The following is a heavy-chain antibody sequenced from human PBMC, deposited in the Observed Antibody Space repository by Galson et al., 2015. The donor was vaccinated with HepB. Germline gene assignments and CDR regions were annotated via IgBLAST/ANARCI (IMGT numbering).Heavy chain of an antibody. Sequence: SLRLSCAASGFTFSDYSMNWVRQAPGKGLDWVLSISSGSTYIYYADSVKGRFTISRDNAKNSLYLQMNSLRAEDTAVYYCARASTYYYDSSGYYYDHLDYWGQGTLVTVSS. CDR1: GFTFSDYS. J-gene: IGHJ4*02. V-gene: IGHV3-21*01. D-gene: IGHD3-22*01. CDR2: ISSGSTYI. CDR3: ARASTYYYDSSGYYYDHLDY.